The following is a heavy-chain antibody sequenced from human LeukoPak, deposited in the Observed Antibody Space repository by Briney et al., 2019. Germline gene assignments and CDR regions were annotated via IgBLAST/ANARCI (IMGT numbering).Heavy chain of an antibody. Sequence: PGGSLRLSCTASGFTVSSNYMSWVRQAPGKGLEWVSTLYSGGSAYYADSVKGRFIVSRDDSKNTLFLQMNSLRDEDTAVYYCARDFSGYCSGGTCYFGYWGQGTLATVSS. CDR3: ARDFSGYCSGGTCYFGY. D-gene: IGHD2-15*01. CDR2: LYSGGSA. J-gene: IGHJ4*02. CDR1: GFTVSSNY. V-gene: IGHV3-66*01.